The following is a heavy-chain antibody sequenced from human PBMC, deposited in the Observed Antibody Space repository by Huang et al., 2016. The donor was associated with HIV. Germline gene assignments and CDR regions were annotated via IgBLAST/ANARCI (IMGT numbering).Heavy chain of an antibody. Sequence: EVQLVEAGGGLVKPGGSLRLSCVASGFTFSKAWMSWVRQAPGKGLEWVDRIKSKTDGRTTDYTSPVKGRITISRDEARNTLYLQMNSLKTEDTAVYYCTTHLDYYDSSGYYFGNYWGQGTLVTVSS. V-gene: IGHV3-15*01. J-gene: IGHJ4*02. CDR2: IKSKTDGRTT. CDR1: GFTFSKAW. D-gene: IGHD3-22*01. CDR3: TTHLDYYDSSGYYFGNY.